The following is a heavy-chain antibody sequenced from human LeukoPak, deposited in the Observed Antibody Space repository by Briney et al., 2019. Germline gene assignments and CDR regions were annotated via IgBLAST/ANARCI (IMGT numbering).Heavy chain of an antibody. CDR2: MNPNSGNT. D-gene: IGHD5-12*01. J-gene: IGHJ6*03. CDR3: ARGGGYDTGNYYYMDV. CDR1: GYTFTGYD. V-gene: IGHV1-8*01. Sequence: ASVKVSCKASGYTFTGYDINWVRQATGQGLEWMGWMNPNSGNTGYAQKFQGRVTMTRNTSISTAYMELSSLRSEDTAVYYCARGGGYDTGNYYYMDVWGKGTTVTVSS.